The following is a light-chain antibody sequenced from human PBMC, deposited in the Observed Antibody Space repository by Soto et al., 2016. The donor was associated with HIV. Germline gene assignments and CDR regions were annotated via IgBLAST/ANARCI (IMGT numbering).Light chain of an antibody. Sequence: SYDLTQPPSVSVPPGQTASVTCSGDKLGEKYACWYQQRPGQSPVSVIYQDSKRPSGIPERFSGSNSGNTATLTISGAQAMDEADYYCQAWDTNTVVFGEGTKLTVL. V-gene: IGLV3-1*01. J-gene: IGLJ2*01. CDR2: QDS. CDR1: KLGEKY. CDR3: QAWDTNTVV.